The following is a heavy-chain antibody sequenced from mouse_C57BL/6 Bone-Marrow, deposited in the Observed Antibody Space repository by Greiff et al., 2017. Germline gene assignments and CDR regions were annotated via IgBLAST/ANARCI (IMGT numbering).Heavy chain of an antibody. CDR1: GYTFTSYG. CDR3: ARGDYSNYNY. Sequence: QVHVKQSGAELARPGASVKLSCKASGYTFTSYGISWVKQRTGQGLEWIGEIYPRSGNTYYNEKFKGKATLTADKSSSTAYMELRSLTSEDSAVYFCARGDYSNYNYWGQGTTLTVSS. D-gene: IGHD2-5*01. J-gene: IGHJ2*01. V-gene: IGHV1-81*01. CDR2: IYPRSGNT.